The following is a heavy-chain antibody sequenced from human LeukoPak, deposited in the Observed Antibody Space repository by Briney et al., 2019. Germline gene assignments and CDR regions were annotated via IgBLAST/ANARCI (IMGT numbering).Heavy chain of an antibody. CDR1: GGSISSSSYY. V-gene: IGHV4-39*01. CDR2: IYYSGST. J-gene: IGHJ5*02. D-gene: IGHD2-2*01. Sequence: PSQTLSLTCTVSGGSISSSSYYWGWIRQPPGMGLEWIGRIYYSGSTYYNPSLKSRVTISVDTSKNQFSLKLRSVTAADTAVYYCARRWVDIVVVLAANLFDPWGQGTLVTVSS. CDR3: ARRWVDIVVVLAANLFDP.